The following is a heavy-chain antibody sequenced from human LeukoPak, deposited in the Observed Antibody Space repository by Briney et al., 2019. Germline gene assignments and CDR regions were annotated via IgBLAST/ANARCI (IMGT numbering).Heavy chain of an antibody. CDR2: ISSTIRTT. CDR1: GFTFSSYE. V-gene: IGHV3-48*03. Sequence: GGSLRLSCAASGFTFSSYEMNWVRQAPGKGLEWISYISSTIRTTYYTDSVRGRFTISRDNSKNSLYLQMNGLRAEDTAVYYCTRGGNFWYFDLWGRGTLVTVSS. J-gene: IGHJ2*01. D-gene: IGHD1-7*01. CDR3: TRGGNFWYFDL.